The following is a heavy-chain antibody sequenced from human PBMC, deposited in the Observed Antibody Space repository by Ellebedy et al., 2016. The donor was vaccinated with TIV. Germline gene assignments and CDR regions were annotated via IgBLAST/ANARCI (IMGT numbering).Heavy chain of an antibody. CDR1: GFIFSTSW. Sequence: GESLKISXVASGFIFSTSWMSWVRQAPGKGLEWVAYIKQDGSETHYVDFVEGRFTISRDNAKSSLYLQMNSLRAEDTAVYYCAKGGWYPDYWGQGTLVTVSS. CDR3: AKGGWYPDY. J-gene: IGHJ4*02. D-gene: IGHD6-19*01. V-gene: IGHV3-7*03. CDR2: IKQDGSET.